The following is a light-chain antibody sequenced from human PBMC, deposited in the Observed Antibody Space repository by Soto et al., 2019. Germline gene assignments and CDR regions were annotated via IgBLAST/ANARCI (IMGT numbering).Light chain of an antibody. Sequence: EIFMTQSPATLSVSRWEIATLSCRASQSVITNLAWYQQKPGQAPRLLIYGASTRAAIIPARFSGSGSGTEFTLTISSLEPEDFAVYYCQQGGNWPLTFGQGTRLEI. V-gene: IGKV3-15*01. CDR1: QSVITN. CDR3: QQGGNWPLT. CDR2: GAS. J-gene: IGKJ5*01.